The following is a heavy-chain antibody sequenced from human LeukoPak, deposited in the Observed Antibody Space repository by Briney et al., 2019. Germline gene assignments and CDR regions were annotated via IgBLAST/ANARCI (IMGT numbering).Heavy chain of an antibody. J-gene: IGHJ6*03. CDR1: GGTFSSYA. Sequence: SVKVSCKASGGTFSSYAISWVRQAPGQGLEWMGGIIPIFGTANYAQKFQGRVTITADESTSTAYIELSSLRSEDTAVYYCATAHDYGERTYYYYYMDVWGKGTTVTVSS. CDR2: IIPIFGTA. D-gene: IGHD4-17*01. CDR3: ATAHDYGERTYYYYYMDV. V-gene: IGHV1-69*01.